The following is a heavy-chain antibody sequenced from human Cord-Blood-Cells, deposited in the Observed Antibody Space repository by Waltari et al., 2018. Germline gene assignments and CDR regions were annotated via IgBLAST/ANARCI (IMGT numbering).Heavy chain of an antibody. CDR2: IIPIFGTA. Sequence: QVQLVQSGAEVKKPGSSVKFSCKASVGTFSSYAISWVRQAPGQGLEWMGGIIPIFGTANYAQKFQGRVTIAADESTSTAYMELSSVRSEDTAVYYCASNVRDRGSGYNWGQGTLVTVSS. CDR1: VGTFSSYA. V-gene: IGHV1-69*01. CDR3: ASNVRDRGSGYN. D-gene: IGHD3-22*01. J-gene: IGHJ4*02.